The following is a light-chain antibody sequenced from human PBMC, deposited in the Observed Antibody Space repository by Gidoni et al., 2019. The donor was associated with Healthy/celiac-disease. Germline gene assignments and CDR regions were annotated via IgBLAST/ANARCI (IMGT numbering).Light chain of an antibody. Sequence: EIVLTQSPATLSLSPGGRDNLSCRASQRVSSSYLAWYQQKPGQAPRLLIYGASSRATGIPDRFSGSGSGTDFTLTISRLEPEDFAVYYCQQYGSSPKTFGQGTKLEIK. J-gene: IGKJ2*01. CDR2: GAS. CDR1: QRVSSSY. CDR3: QQYGSSPKT. V-gene: IGKV3-20*01.